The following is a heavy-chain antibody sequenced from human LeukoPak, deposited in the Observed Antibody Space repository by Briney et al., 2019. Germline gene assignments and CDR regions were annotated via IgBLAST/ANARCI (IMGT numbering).Heavy chain of an antibody. CDR1: GFTFSGYW. Sequence: PGGSLRLSCAASGFTFSGYWMSWVRQAPGKGLEWVANIKQDGSEKYYVDSVKGRFTISRDNAKNSLYLQMNSLRAEDTAVYYCARGTAMASRGRYFDYWGQGTLVTVSS. CDR2: IKQDGSEK. J-gene: IGHJ4*02. CDR3: ARGTAMASRGRYFDY. V-gene: IGHV3-7*01. D-gene: IGHD5-18*01.